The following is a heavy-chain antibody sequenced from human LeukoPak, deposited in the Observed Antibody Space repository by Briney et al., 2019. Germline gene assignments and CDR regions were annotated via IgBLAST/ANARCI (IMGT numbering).Heavy chain of an antibody. CDR3: ARDPRGYSYGSDY. CDR2: IIPIFGIA. J-gene: IGHJ4*02. Sequence: SVKVSCKASGGTFSSYAISWVRQAPGQGLEWMGRIIPIFGIANYAQKFQGRVTMTRDTSTSTVYMELSSLRSEDTAVYYCARDPRGYSYGSDYWGQGTLVTVSS. CDR1: GGTFSSYA. V-gene: IGHV1-69*04. D-gene: IGHD5-18*01.